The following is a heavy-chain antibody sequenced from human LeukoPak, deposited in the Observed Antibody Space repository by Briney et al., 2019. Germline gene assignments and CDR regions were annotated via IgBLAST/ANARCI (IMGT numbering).Heavy chain of an antibody. D-gene: IGHD6-13*01. V-gene: IGHV3-7*01. Sequence: GGSLRLSCSASGFIFGNAWMSWVRQAPGKGLEWVANIKQDGSEKYYVDSVKGRFTTSRDNAKNSLYLQMNSLRAEDTAVYYCARVGAASIAAAFDYWGQGTLVTVSS. CDR1: GFIFGNAW. J-gene: IGHJ4*02. CDR3: ARVGAASIAAAFDY. CDR2: IKQDGSEK.